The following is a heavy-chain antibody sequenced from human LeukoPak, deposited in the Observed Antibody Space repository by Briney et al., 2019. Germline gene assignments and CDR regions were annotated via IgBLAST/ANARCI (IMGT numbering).Heavy chain of an antibody. Sequence: SETLSLTCTVSGGSVSSSDHYWGWIRQPPGKGLEWIGSIYYSGSTYYNPSLKSRVTISVDTSKNQFSLKLSSVTAADTAVYYCARRPFGWVAAAGLNDYWGQGTLVTVSS. CDR2: IYYSGST. D-gene: IGHD6-13*01. J-gene: IGHJ4*02. CDR3: ARRPFGWVAAAGLNDY. V-gene: IGHV4-39*01. CDR1: GGSVSSSDHY.